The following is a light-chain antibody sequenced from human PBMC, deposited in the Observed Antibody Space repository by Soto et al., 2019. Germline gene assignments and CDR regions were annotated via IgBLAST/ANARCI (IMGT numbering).Light chain of an antibody. V-gene: IGKV3-15*01. Sequence: EIVMTQSPATLSVSPGERATLSCRASQSIGTSLAWYQQTPGQAPRLLIYHASTRATGIPARFSGSGSGTEFTLTISSLQSEDFALYFFQQYNNWPPEYTFGQGTKLDIK. CDR2: HAS. CDR3: QQYNNWPPEYT. CDR1: QSIGTS. J-gene: IGKJ2*01.